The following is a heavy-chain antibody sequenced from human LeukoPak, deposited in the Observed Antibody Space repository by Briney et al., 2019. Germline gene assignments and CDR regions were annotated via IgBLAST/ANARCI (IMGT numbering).Heavy chain of an antibody. CDR2: ISSSSSYI. J-gene: IGHJ3*02. Sequence: PGGSLRLSCAASGFTFSSYSMNWVRQAPGKGLEWVSSISSSSSYIYYADSVKGRFTISRDNAKNSLYLQMNNLRAEDTAVYYCASDYDILTGYYEGFDAFDIWGQGTMVTVSS. CDR1: GFTFSSYS. V-gene: IGHV3-21*01. CDR3: ASDYDILTGYYEGFDAFDI. D-gene: IGHD3-9*01.